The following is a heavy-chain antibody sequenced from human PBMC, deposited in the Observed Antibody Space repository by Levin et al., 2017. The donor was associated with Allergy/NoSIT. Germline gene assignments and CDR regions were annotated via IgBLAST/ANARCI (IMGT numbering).Heavy chain of an antibody. V-gene: IGHV4-30-2*01. D-gene: IGHD5-18*01. Sequence: LRLSCAVSGGSISSGGYSWSWIRQPPGKGLEWIGNIYLSGSTYYNPSLKSRVTISVDRSKNQFSRNISSVTAADTAVYYCARVAGYSYGYYFDYWGQGPLVTVSS. CDR2: IYLSGST. J-gene: IGHJ4*02. CDR1: GGSISSGGYS. CDR3: ARVAGYSYGYYFDY.